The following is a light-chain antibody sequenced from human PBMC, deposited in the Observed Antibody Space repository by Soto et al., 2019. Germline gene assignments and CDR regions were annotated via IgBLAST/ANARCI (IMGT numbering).Light chain of an antibody. CDR1: QGISHY. CDR3: QQYDNYPR. J-gene: IGKJ4*02. V-gene: IGKV1-33*01. Sequence: DIQMTQSPSSLSASVGDRVTITCQASQGISHYLNWYQQKPGKAPKLLIYDASNLETGVPSRFSGSGSGTDFTFTISSLQPEDIATYYCQQYDNYPRFGGGTKVDIK. CDR2: DAS.